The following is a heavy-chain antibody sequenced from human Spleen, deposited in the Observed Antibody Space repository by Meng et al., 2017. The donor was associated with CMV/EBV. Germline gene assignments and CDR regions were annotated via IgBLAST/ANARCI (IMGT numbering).Heavy chain of an antibody. V-gene: IGHV5-51*01. D-gene: IGHD5-18*01. CDR3: ARLSDDTAMDLYFDY. J-gene: IGHJ4*02. CDR2: IYSGDSDV. CDR1: GYSFSSHW. Sequence: KVSCKGSGYSFSSHWIGWVRQMPGKGLEWMGLIYSGDSDVRYSPSFQGQVTMSADKSISTAYLQWSSLKASDTAMYYCARLSDDTAMDLYFDYWGQGTLVTVSS.